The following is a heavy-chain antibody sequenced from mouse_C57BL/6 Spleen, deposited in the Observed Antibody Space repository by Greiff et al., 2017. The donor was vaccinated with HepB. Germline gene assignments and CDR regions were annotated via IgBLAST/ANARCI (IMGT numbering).Heavy chain of an antibody. CDR2: FYPGSGSI. V-gene: IGHV1-62-2*01. CDR3: ARHEVSDSPYAMDY. Sequence: QVQLQQSGAELVKPGASVKLSCKASGYTFTEYTIHWVKQRSGQGLEWIGWFYPGSGSIKYNEKFKDKAPLTADKSSSTVYMELSRLTSEDSAVYGWARHEVSDSPYAMDYWGQGTSVTVSS. J-gene: IGHJ4*01. CDR1: GYTFTEYT. D-gene: IGHD3-2*01.